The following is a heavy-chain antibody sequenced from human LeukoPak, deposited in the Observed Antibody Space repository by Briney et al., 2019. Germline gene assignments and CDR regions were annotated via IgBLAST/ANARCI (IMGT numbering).Heavy chain of an antibody. V-gene: IGHV3-30*18. CDR3: AKPDYASYGMDV. D-gene: IGHD3-16*01. CDR2: ILYDGSNQ. J-gene: IGHJ6*02. Sequence: GGSLRLSCAASGFTFSSYGMHWVRQAPGKGLEWVAVILYDGSNQYYADSVKGPFTISRDNTKNTRYLQMNSLRAEDTAVYYCAKPDYASYGMDVWGQGTTVTVSS. CDR1: GFTFSSYG.